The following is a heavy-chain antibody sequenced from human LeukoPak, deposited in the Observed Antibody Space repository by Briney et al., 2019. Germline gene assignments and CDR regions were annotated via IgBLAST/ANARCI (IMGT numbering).Heavy chain of an antibody. CDR1: GYTFTSYA. D-gene: IGHD1-7*01. Sequence: ASVKVSCKASGYTFTSYAISWVRQAPGHGLEWMGKIIPILGIANYAERFQVRVSITADKSTSTAYMELSSLRSEDTAVYYCARGLSRYNWNSFHYYYYMDVWGKGTTVTVSS. CDR3: ARGLSRYNWNSFHYYYYMDV. V-gene: IGHV1-69*04. CDR2: IIPILGIA. J-gene: IGHJ6*03.